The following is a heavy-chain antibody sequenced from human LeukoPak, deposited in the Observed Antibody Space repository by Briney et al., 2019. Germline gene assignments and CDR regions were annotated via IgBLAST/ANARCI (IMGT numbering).Heavy chain of an antibody. CDR1: GFTFSSYG. D-gene: IGHD4-17*01. CDR3: AREPSNYGDHYFDY. Sequence: GGTLRLSCAASGFTFSSYGMSWVRQAPGKGLEWVSAISGSGGSIYYADSVKGRFTISRDNAKNSLYLQMNSLRAEDTAVYYCAREPSNYGDHYFDYWGQGTLVTVSS. CDR2: ISGSGGSI. V-gene: IGHV3-21*01. J-gene: IGHJ4*02.